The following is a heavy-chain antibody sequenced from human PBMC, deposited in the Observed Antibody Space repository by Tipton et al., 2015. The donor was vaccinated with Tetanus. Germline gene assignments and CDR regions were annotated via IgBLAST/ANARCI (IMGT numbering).Heavy chain of an antibody. CDR1: GGSFTDFY. V-gene: IGHV4-34*01. CDR2: INHSGTA. CDR3: ARGTGDY. J-gene: IGHJ4*02. D-gene: IGHD1-14*01. Sequence: LRLSCAVSGGSFTDFYWSWIRQVPGQVLVWIGEINHSGTANKNPSLKSRVTMSVDTSKNQFSLKLSSVTAADTAVYYCARGTGDYWGQGTLVTVSS.